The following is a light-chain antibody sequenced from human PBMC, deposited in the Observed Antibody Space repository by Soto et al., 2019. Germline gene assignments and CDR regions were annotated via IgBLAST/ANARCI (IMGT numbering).Light chain of an antibody. Sequence: DIPMTQSPSTLSASVGDRVTITCRASQTISRQLAWYQQKPGEAPKVLIYDASNLESGVPSRFSGSGSGTEFTLTISSLQPDDFATYYCQQYNSYKSFGQGTKVEIK. V-gene: IGKV1-5*01. CDR2: DAS. J-gene: IGKJ1*01. CDR1: QTISRQ. CDR3: QQYNSYKS.